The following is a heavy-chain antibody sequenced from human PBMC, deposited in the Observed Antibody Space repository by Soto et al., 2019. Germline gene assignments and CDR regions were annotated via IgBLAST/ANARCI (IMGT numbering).Heavy chain of an antibody. V-gene: IGHV4-39*01. J-gene: IGHJ5*02. D-gene: IGHD6-19*01. CDR3: ARAPQAVAANWFDP. CDR2: IYYSGST. Sequence: SETLSLTCTVSGGSISSSSYYWGWIRQPPGKGLEWIGSIYYSGSTYYNPSLKSRVTISVDTSKNQFSLKLSSVTAADTAVYYCARAPQAVAANWFDPWGQGTLVTVSS. CDR1: GGSISSSSYY.